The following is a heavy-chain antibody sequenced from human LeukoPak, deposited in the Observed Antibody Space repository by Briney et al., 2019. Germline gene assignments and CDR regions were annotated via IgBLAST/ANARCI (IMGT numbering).Heavy chain of an antibody. V-gene: IGHV1-69*13. D-gene: IGHD3-10*01. CDR1: GGTFSSYA. Sequence: SVKVSCKASGGTFSSYAISWVRQAPGQGLEWVGGIIPIFGTANYAQKFQGRVTITADESTSTAYMELSSLRSEDTAVYYCARGITMVRGVNEYYFDYWGQGTLVTVSS. CDR3: ARGITMVRGVNEYYFDY. CDR2: IIPIFGTA. J-gene: IGHJ4*02.